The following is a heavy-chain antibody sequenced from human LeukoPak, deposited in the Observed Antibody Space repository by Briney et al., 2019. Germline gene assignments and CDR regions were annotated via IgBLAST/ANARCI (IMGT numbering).Heavy chain of an antibody. D-gene: IGHD3-16*01. CDR3: ASNWGWDY. V-gene: IGHV3-23*01. CDR2: ISGSGGST. CDR1: GFTFSSSGFTFSTSA. Sequence: GGSLRLSCAASGFTFSSSGFTFSTSAMIWVRQVPGKGLEWVSTISGSGGSTYYADSVKGRFTISRDNSKNTLYLQMNSLIVEDTAVYYCASNWGWDYWGQGTLVTVSS. J-gene: IGHJ4*02.